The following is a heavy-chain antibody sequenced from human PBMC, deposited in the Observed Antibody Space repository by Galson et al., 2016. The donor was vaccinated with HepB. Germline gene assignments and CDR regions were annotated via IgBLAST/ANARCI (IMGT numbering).Heavy chain of an antibody. D-gene: IGHD3-9*01. CDR2: TSYDGSNE. CDR3: AKPQTRPYDILTGYSHFDY. V-gene: IGHV3-30*18. CDR1: GFTFSRSD. J-gene: IGHJ4*02. Sequence: SLRLSCAASGFTFSRSDMYWVRQAPGKGLEWVAVTSYDGSNEYYADSVKGRFTISRGNSKNTLYLQMTSLRAEDTAVYYCAKPQTRPYDILTGYSHFDYWGQGTLVTVSS.